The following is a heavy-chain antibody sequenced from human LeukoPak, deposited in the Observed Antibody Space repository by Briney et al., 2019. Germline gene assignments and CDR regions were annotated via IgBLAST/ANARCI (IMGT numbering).Heavy chain of an antibody. V-gene: IGHV4-34*01. CDR2: INHSGST. CDR3: ARGRSVQLWFGEIRQIGWFDP. D-gene: IGHD3-10*01. Sequence: NPSETLSLTCAVYGGSFSGYDWSWIRQPPGKGLEWIGEINHSGSTNYNPSLKSRVTISVDTSKNQFSLKLSSVTAADTAVYYCARGRSVQLWFGEIRQIGWFDPWGQGTLVTVSS. CDR1: GGSFSGYD. J-gene: IGHJ5*02.